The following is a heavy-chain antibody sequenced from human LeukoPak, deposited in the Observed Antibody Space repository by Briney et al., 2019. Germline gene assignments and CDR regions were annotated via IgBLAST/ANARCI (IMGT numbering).Heavy chain of an antibody. CDR2: ISGSGGST. CDR1: GFTFSSYA. V-gene: IGHV3-23*01. D-gene: IGHD6-13*01. J-gene: IGHJ3*02. Sequence: PGGSLRLSCAASGFTFSSYAMSWVRQAPGKGLEWVSAISGSGGSTYYADSVKGRFTISRDNSKNTLYLQMNSLRAEDTAVYYCAKDSSSWYGAPTPSAFDIWGQGTMVTVSS. CDR3: AKDSSSWYGAPTPSAFDI.